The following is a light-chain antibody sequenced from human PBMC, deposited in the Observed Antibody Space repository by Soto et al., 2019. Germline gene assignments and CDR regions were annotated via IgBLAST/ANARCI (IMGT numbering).Light chain of an antibody. Sequence: QSALTQPPSASGSPGQSVAISCTGTSSDVGGYNYVSWYQQHPGKAPKLMIYDVTKRPSGVPDRFSGSKSGNTASLTVSGLQAEDEADYYCTSYAVSESYVFGSGTKLTVL. CDR2: DVT. J-gene: IGLJ1*01. V-gene: IGLV2-8*01. CDR3: TSYAVSESYV. CDR1: SSDVGGYNY.